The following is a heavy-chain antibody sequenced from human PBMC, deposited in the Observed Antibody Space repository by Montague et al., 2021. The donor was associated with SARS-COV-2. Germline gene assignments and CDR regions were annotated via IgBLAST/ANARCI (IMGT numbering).Heavy chain of an antibody. V-gene: IGHV4-39*01. CDR2: SRYGGTS. D-gene: IGHD1-1*01. CDR1: SASISNDIYY. CDR3: ARQDIQLRFDL. J-gene: IGHJ2*01. Sequence: SETLSLTCTVSSASISNDIYYWGWIRQPPGKGPEWIGGSRYGGTSYYXPSLKSRVTISIDTSKKQCSLTMTAVTAADTAVYFCARQDIQLRFDLWGRGTLVTVSS.